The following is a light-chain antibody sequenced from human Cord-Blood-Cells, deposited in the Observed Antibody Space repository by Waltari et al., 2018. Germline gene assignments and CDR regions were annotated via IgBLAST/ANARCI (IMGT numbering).Light chain of an antibody. V-gene: IGLV2-14*01. CDR1: SSDVGGYNY. J-gene: IGLJ2*01. CDR3: SSYTSSSTVV. Sequence: QSALTQPASVSGSPGQSITISCPGTSSDVGGYNYLSWYQQHPGKAPKLMIYDVSKRPSGVSNRFSGSKSGNTASLTISGLQAEDEADYYCSSYTSSSTVVFGGGTKLTVL. CDR2: DVS.